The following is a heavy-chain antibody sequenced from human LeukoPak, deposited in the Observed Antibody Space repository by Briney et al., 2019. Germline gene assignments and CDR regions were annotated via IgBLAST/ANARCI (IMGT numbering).Heavy chain of an antibody. CDR1: GYSISNGYY. Sequence: SETLSLTCAVSGYSISNGYYWVWIRQPPGRGLEWIGSLYHSDSAYYNTSLRSRVSMSVDTSKNQFSLTLSFVTAADTAVYYCARQHDSYYYYYIDVRGSGTTVTVSS. J-gene: IGHJ6*03. V-gene: IGHV4-38-2*01. CDR3: ARQHDSYYYYYIDV. CDR2: LYHSDSA.